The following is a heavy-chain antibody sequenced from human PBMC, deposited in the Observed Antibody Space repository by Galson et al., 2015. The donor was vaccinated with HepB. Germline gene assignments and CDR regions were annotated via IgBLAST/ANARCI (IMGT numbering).Heavy chain of an antibody. CDR2: ISSSSSYI. J-gene: IGHJ4*02. CDR1: GFTFSSYS. D-gene: IGHD4-17*01. Sequence: SLRLSCAASGFTFSSYSMNWVRQAPGKGLEWVSSISSSSSYIYYADSVKGRFTISRDNAKNSLYLQMNSLRAEDTAVYYCAKDLVAGDYGDYSFDYWGQGTLVTVSS. CDR3: AKDLVAGDYGDYSFDY. V-gene: IGHV3-21*04.